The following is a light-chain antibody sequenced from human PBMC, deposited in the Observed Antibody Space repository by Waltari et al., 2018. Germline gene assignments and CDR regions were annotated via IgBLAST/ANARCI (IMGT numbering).Light chain of an antibody. CDR2: DVS. J-gene: IGLJ2*01. V-gene: IGLV2-14*01. CDR1: SNAVGGYHS. Sequence: QSALTQPAPGSGSPGQSVTIFCAGTSNAVGGYHSVPWYQEYPGQAPRVIIYDVSDRPSGVSDRFSGSKSGNTASLTISGLQAEDEADYYCSSQSSNDVVLFGGGTKLTVL. CDR3: SSQSSNDVVL.